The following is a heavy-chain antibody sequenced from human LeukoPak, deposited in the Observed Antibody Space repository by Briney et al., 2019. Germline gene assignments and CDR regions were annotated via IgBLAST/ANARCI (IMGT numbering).Heavy chain of an antibody. CDR3: ARDGAVIVPDSIGMDV. Sequence: ASVKVSCKASGYTFTSYGISWVRQAPGQGLEWMGWISAYNGNTNYAQKLQGRVTMTTDTSTSTAYMELRSLRSDDTAVYYRARDGAVIVPDSIGMDVWGQGTTVTVSS. J-gene: IGHJ6*02. CDR1: GYTFTSYG. V-gene: IGHV1-18*01. CDR2: ISAYNGNT. D-gene: IGHD3-22*01.